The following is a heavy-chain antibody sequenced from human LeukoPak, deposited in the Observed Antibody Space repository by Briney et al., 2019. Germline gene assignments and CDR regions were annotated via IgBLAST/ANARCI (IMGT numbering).Heavy chain of an antibody. CDR2: IYYSGST. CDR1: GGSISSGGYY. D-gene: IGHD1-26*01. CDR3: ARSGSSYYFDY. V-gene: IGHV4-31*03. Sequence: KPSQTLSLTCTLSGGSISSGGYYWRWIRQHPGGGREWIGYIYYSGSTYYNPSLKSRVTISVDTSKNQFSLKLSSVTAADTAVYYGARSGSSYYFDYWGQGTLVTVSS. J-gene: IGHJ4*02.